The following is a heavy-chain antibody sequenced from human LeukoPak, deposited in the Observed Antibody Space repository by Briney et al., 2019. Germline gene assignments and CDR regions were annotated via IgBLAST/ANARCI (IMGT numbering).Heavy chain of an antibody. CDR3: ARTYCRGGSCHFDY. D-gene: IGHD2-15*01. Sequence: PSETLSLTCTVSGGSISSYYWSWIRQPPGKGLDWIGYISYSGSTDSNPSLKSRVTISVDTSKNQISLKLSSVTAADTAVYYCARTYCRGGSCHFDYWGQGTLVTVSS. CDR2: ISYSGST. V-gene: IGHV4-59*08. CDR1: GGSISSYY. J-gene: IGHJ4*02.